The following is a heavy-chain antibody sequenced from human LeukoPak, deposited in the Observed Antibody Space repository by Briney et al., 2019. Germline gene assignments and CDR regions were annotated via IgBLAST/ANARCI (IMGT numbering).Heavy chain of an antibody. D-gene: IGHD2-15*01. J-gene: IGHJ3*02. Sequence: GGSLRLSCAASGFTFSSYSMNWVRQAPGKGLEWVSSISSSSSYIYYADSVKGRFTISRDNAKNSLYLQMNSLRAEDTAVYYCARDLRYCSGGSCYRLDASDIWGQGTMVTVSS. CDR2: ISSSSSYI. CDR3: ARDLRYCSGGSCYRLDASDI. CDR1: GFTFSSYS. V-gene: IGHV3-21*01.